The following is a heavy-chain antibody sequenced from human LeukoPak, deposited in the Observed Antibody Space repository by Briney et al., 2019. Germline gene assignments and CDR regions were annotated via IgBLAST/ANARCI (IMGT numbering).Heavy chain of an antibody. CDR2: IYYSGST. J-gene: IGHJ6*03. Sequence: SETLSLTCTVSGGSISSYYWSWIRQPPGKGLEWIGYIYYSGSTNYNPSLKSRVTISVDTSKNQLSLKLSSVTAADTAVYYCARAAWDYYMDVWGKGTTVTVSS. CDR3: ARAAWDYYMDV. V-gene: IGHV4-59*01. CDR1: GGSISSYY. D-gene: IGHD3-16*01.